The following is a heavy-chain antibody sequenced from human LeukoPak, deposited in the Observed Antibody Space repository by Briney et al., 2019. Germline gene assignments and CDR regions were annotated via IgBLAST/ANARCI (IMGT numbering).Heavy chain of an antibody. Sequence: PGGSLRLSCAASGFTFTSYAMSWVRQAPGKGLEWIGEVYHSGNTNYNPSLKSRVTISVDKSKNQFSLKLSSVTAADTAVYYCARVTLIVVVAWFDPWGQGTLVTVSS. CDR1: GFTFTSYAM. D-gene: IGHD2-2*01. J-gene: IGHJ5*02. V-gene: IGHV4-4*02. CDR2: VYHSGNT. CDR3: ARVTLIVVVAWFDP.